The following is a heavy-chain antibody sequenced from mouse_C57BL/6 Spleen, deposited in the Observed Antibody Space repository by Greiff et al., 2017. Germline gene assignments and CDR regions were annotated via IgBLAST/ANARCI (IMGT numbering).Heavy chain of an antibody. V-gene: IGHV1-15*01. CDR1: GYTFTDYE. CDR3: TRPYYYGSSSPAY. Sequence: QVQLQQSGAELVRPGASVTLSCKASGYTFTDYEMHWVKQTPVHGLEWIGAIDPETGGTAYNQKFKGKAILTADKSSSTAYMELRSLTSDDSAVYYCTRPYYYGSSSPAYWGQGTLVTVSA. D-gene: IGHD1-1*01. CDR2: IDPETGGT. J-gene: IGHJ3*01.